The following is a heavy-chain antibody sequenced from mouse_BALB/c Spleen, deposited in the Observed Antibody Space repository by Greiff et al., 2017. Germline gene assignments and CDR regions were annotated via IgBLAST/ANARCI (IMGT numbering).Heavy chain of an antibody. J-gene: IGHJ4*01. Sequence: VQLQQSGAELVKPGASVKLSCTASGFNIKDTYMHWVKQRPERGLEWIGRIDPANGNTKYDPKFQGKATITADTSSNTAYLQLSSLTSEDTAVYYCARGDFYYAMDYWGQGTSVTVSS. V-gene: IGHV14-3*02. CDR3: ARGDFYYAMDY. CDR2: IDPANGNT. CDR1: GFNIKDTY.